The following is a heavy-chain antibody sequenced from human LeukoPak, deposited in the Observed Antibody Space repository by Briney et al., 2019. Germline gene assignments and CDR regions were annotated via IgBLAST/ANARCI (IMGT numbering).Heavy chain of an antibody. D-gene: IGHD3-10*01. J-gene: IGHJ6*02. V-gene: IGHV3-23*01. Sequence: GGSLRLSCAASGFTFSSYAMSWVRQAPGKGLEWVSAISGSGGSTYYADSVKGRFTISRDNSKNTLYLRMNSLRAEDTAVYYCARDQVVRGLIIEYYYYGMDVWGQGTTVTVSS. CDR1: GFTFSSYA. CDR2: ISGSGGST. CDR3: ARDQVVRGLIIEYYYYGMDV.